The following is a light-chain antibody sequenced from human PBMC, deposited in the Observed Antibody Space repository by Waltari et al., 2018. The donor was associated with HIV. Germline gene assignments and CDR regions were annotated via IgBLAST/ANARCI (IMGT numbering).Light chain of an antibody. CDR3: QLRSNWPP. J-gene: IGKJ4*01. V-gene: IGKV3-11*01. CDR2: DAS. CDR1: QSVSTY. Sequence: EIVLTQSPATLSLSPGERATLSCRASQSVSTYLAWYQQKPGQAPRLLIYDASTRATGVPGRFSGSGSGTDFTLTISNVEPEDFAVYYCQLRSNWPPLGGGTKVEI.